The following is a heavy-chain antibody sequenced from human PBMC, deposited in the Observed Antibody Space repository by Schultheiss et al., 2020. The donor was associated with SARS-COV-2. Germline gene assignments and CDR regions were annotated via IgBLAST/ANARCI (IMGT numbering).Heavy chain of an antibody. CDR3: ARDRGTSSWFLTPLTTTQKYGMDL. CDR1: GYSISSGYY. J-gene: IGHJ6*02. CDR2: IYHSGST. D-gene: IGHD6-13*01. V-gene: IGHV4-38-2*02. Sequence: SQTLSLTCAVSGYSISSGYYWGWIRQPPGKGLEWIGSIYHSGSTYYNPSLKSRVTISVDTSKNQFSLKLSSVTAADTAVYYCARDRGTSSWFLTPLTTTQKYGMDLWGQGTTVTVSS.